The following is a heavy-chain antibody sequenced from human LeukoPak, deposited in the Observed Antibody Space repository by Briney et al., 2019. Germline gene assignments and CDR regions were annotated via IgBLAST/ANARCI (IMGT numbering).Heavy chain of an antibody. CDR2: ISGSGGST. D-gene: IGHD3-22*01. CDR1: GFTFMSYA. J-gene: IGHJ4*02. CDR3: AKAWQIVVVITPYY. Sequence: GGSLRLSCAASGFTFMSYAMSWVRQAPGKGLEWVSAISGSGGSTYYADSVKGRFTISRDNSKNTLYLQMNSLRAEDTAVYYCAKAWQIVVVITPYYWGQGTLVTVSS. V-gene: IGHV3-23*01.